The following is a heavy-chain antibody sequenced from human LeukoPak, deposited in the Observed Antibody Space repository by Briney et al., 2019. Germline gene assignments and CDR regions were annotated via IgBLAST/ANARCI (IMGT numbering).Heavy chain of an antibody. Sequence: GGFLRLSCAASGFTFSSYSMNWVRQAPGKGLEWVSSISSSSSYIYYADSVKGRFTISRDNAKNSLYLQMNSLRAEDTAVYYCARLGTDFWSGYYGSDNWFDPWGQGTLVTVSS. J-gene: IGHJ5*02. CDR1: GFTFSSYS. V-gene: IGHV3-21*01. CDR2: ISSSSSYI. CDR3: ARLGTDFWSGYYGSDNWFDP. D-gene: IGHD3-3*01.